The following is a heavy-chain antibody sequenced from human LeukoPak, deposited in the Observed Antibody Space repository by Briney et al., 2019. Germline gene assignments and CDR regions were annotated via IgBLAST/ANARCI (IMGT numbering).Heavy chain of an antibody. D-gene: IGHD6-19*01. CDR1: GGSISSGSYC. CDR3: AREMVTIAVSTYMDV. V-gene: IGHV4-61*09. CDR2: IHTSGNT. J-gene: IGHJ6*03. Sequence: SETLSLTCTVSGGSISSGSYCWSWIRQPAGEGLEWIGHIHTSGNTNYNSSLKSRVTISVDTSKNQFSLKLSSVTAADTAVYYCAREMVTIAVSTYMDVWGKGTTVTISS.